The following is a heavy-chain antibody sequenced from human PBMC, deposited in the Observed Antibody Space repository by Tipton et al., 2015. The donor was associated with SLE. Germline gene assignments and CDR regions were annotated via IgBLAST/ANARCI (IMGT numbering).Heavy chain of an antibody. CDR3: ARCVDMSTITHFDY. D-gene: IGHD5-24*01. V-gene: IGHV4-39*07. CDR2: IYYTGTTT. Sequence: TLSLTCTVSGGSVSSSSKYWAWIRQPPGKGLEWIGSIYYTGTTTYYNSFLKSRVTMSVDTSKNQFSLKLSSVTAADTAVYYCARCVDMSTITHFDYWGQGTLVTVSS. CDR1: GGSVSSSSKY. J-gene: IGHJ4*02.